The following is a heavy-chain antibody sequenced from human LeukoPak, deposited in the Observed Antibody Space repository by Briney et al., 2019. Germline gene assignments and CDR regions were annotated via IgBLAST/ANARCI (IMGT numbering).Heavy chain of an antibody. CDR2: IYYTGST. J-gene: IGHJ5*02. D-gene: IGHD4-17*01. V-gene: IGHV4-59*01. Sequence: SETLSLTCTVSGGSISGYYWSWIRQPPGKGLEWIGYIYYTGSTNYNPSLKSRVIISVDTSKNQFTLKVSSVTAADTAVYYCVRSKSGTYGWFDPWGQGTLVTVSS. CDR3: VRSKSGTYGWFDP. CDR1: GGSISGYY.